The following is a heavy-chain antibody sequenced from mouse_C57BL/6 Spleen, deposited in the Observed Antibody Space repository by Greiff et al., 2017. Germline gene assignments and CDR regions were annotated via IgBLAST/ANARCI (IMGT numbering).Heavy chain of an antibody. J-gene: IGHJ4*01. CDR3: ARDDYDYYYAMDY. V-gene: IGHV1-55*01. D-gene: IGHD2-4*01. Sequence: VKLQQPGAELVKPGASVKMSCKASGYTFTSYWITWVKQRPGQGLEWIGDIYPGSGSTNYNEKFKSKATLTVDTSSSTAYMQLSSLTSEDSAVYYCARDDYDYYYAMDYWGQGTSVTVSS. CDR2: IYPGSGST. CDR1: GYTFTSYW.